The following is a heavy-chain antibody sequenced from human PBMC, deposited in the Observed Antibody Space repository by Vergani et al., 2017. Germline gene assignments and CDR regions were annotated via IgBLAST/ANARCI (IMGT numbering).Heavy chain of an antibody. CDR3: ARQGGYCSSTSCYESYYYGMDV. CDR1: GYSITNYW. V-gene: IGHV5-51*01. CDR2: IYAGDSDV. Sequence: EVQLVQSGAEVKKPGESLKISCQGSGYSITNYWIAWVRQRPGKGLEWMGIIYAGDSDVRYSPSFQGQVTMSVDKSLSTAYLQWSSLKASDTAMYYCARQGGYCSSTSCYESYYYGMDVWGQ. D-gene: IGHD2-2*01. J-gene: IGHJ6*02.